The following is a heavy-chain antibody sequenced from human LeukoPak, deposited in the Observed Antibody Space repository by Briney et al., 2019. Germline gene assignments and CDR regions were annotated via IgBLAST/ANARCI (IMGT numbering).Heavy chain of an antibody. Sequence: SETLSLTCAVYGGSFSGYYWTWIRQPPGKGLEWIGEISHSERTNSNPFLKSRVTMSLDTSKNQFSLKLTSVTAADTAVYYCARLRQIVAANADPSSGFDHWGQGTLVTVSS. CDR1: GGSFSGYY. J-gene: IGHJ4*02. CDR3: ARLRQIVAANADPSSGFDH. CDR2: ISHSERT. D-gene: IGHD6-25*01. V-gene: IGHV4-34*01.